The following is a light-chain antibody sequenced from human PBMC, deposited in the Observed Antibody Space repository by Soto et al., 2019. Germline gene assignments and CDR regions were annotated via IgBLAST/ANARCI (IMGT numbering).Light chain of an antibody. CDR3: LQDNSYSTWT. CDR2: KAS. V-gene: IGKV1-5*03. CDR1: QSISSW. Sequence: DIQMTQSPSTLSASVGDRVTITCRASQSISSWLAWYQQKPGKAPKLLIYKASSLESGVPLTFSGSGSGTEFTLTISSLQPDDFATYYDLQDNSYSTWTFGQGTKVDI. J-gene: IGKJ1*01.